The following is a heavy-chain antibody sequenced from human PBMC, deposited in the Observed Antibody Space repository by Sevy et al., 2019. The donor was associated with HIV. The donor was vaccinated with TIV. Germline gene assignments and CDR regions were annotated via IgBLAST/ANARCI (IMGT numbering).Heavy chain of an antibody. CDR2: IYYSGST. CDR3: ARDYYGSGGYGMDV. V-gene: IGHV4-61*01. D-gene: IGHD3-10*01. CDR1: GGSVSSGSHY. Sequence: SETLSLTCTVSGGSVSSGSHYWSWIRQPPGKGLEWIGYIYYSGSTNYNPSLKSRVTISVDTSKNQFSLKLSSVTAADTAVYYCARDYYGSGGYGMDVWGQGTTVTVSS. J-gene: IGHJ6*02.